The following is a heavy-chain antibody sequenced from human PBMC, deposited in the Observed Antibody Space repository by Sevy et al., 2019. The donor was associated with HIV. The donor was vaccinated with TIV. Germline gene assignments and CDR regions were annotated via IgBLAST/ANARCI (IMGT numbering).Heavy chain of an antibody. J-gene: IGHJ4*02. CDR2: ISSSSRTM. CDR3: ARGIVLVAATGFDY. CDR1: GFTFSTYS. V-gene: IGHV3-48*02. Sequence: GGSLRLSCAASGFTFSTYSMNWVRQAPGKGLEWVSYISSSSRTMYYAGSVKGRFTISRDNAKNSLYLQMNSLSDEDTAVYYCARGIVLVAATGFDYWGQRTLVTVSS. D-gene: IGHD2-15*01.